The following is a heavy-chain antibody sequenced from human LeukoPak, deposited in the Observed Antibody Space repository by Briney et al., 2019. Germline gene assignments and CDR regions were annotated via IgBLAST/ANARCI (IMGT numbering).Heavy chain of an antibody. CDR3: ARNGPYYGSGSYSFDY. Sequence: GGSLRLSCAASGFTFRSYSMNWVRQAPGKGLEWVSYISSGSTIYYADSMKGRFTISRDNAKNSLFLQMNSLRDEDTAVYFCARNGPYYGSGSYSFDYWGQGILVTVSS. CDR1: GFTFRSYS. CDR2: ISSGSTI. J-gene: IGHJ4*02. D-gene: IGHD3-10*01. V-gene: IGHV3-48*02.